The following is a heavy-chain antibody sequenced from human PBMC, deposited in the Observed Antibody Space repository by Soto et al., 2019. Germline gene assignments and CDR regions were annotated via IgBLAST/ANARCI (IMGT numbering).Heavy chain of an antibody. CDR1: GFTFSNYG. V-gene: IGHV3-33*01. Sequence: GGSLRLSCAASGFTFSNYGMHWVRQAPGKGLEWVAFIWNDGGNKYYAESVKGRFTISRDNSKNTLYLQMNSLRAEDTAVYYCARDGDVNTGFGKDYWGQGTLVTVSS. D-gene: IGHD3-16*01. J-gene: IGHJ4*02. CDR3: ARDGDVNTGFGKDY. CDR2: IWNDGGNK.